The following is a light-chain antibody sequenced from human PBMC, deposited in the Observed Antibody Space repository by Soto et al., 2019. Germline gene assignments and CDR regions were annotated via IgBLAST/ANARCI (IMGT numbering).Light chain of an antibody. V-gene: IGKV4-1*01. Sequence: DIVMTQSPDSLAVSLGERATLNCRSSQNILHSSNNRNYLAWYQHKPGQPPKLLIYWASTRQSGVPDRFSGSGSGADFTLNISSLQAEDVATYYCQQYYTSLLTFGGGTKVEMK. CDR3: QQYYTSLLT. CDR1: QNILHSSNNRNY. CDR2: WAS. J-gene: IGKJ4*01.